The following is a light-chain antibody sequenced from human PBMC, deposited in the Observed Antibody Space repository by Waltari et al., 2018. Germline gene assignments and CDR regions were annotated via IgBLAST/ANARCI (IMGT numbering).Light chain of an antibody. V-gene: IGKV1-6*02. Sequence: AIQMTQSPSSLSASVGDTVTITCRASQDIRNDLGWYQQKPGKAPKPLIYVPINLHRGVPSRFSGSESGTNFTLTISSLQPEDFATYYCLQDSSYPWTFGQGTRVEIK. CDR3: LQDSSYPWT. J-gene: IGKJ1*01. CDR2: VPI. CDR1: QDIRND.